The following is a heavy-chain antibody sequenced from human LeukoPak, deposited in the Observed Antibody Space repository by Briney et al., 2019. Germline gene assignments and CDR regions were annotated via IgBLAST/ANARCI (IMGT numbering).Heavy chain of an antibody. CDR3: AKIAVDCSSTSCYDDAFDI. CDR2: IRHDGSNK. J-gene: IGHJ3*02. CDR1: GFTFSSYG. D-gene: IGHD2-2*01. Sequence: GGSLRLSCAASGFTFSSYGMHWVRQAPGKGLEWVAFIRHDGSNKYYADSVKGRFTISRDNSKNTLYLQMNSLRAEDTAVYYCAKIAVDCSSTSCYDDAFDIWGQGTMVTVSS. V-gene: IGHV3-30*02.